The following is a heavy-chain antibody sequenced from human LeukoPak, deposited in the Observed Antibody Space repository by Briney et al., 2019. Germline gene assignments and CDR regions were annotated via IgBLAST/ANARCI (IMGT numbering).Heavy chain of an antibody. D-gene: IGHD6-19*01. CDR3: AKSTSIAVAGTGDFDY. J-gene: IGHJ4*02. V-gene: IGHV3-23*01. CDR1: GFPFSSYA. Sequence: GGSLRLSCAASGFPFSSYAMSWVRQAPGKGLEWVSAISGSGGSTYYADSVKGRFTISRDNSKNTLYLQMNSLRAEDTAVYYCAKSTSIAVAGTGDFDYWGQGTLVTVSS. CDR2: ISGSGGST.